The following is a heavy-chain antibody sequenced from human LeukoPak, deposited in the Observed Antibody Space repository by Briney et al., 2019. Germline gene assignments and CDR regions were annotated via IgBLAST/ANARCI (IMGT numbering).Heavy chain of an antibody. CDR3: ARGGPYYDSTNNWFDP. CDR2: IIPILGIA. D-gene: IGHD3-22*01. CDR1: GGTFSSYT. V-gene: IGHV1-69*02. Sequence: ASVKVPCKASGGTFSSYTISWVRQAPGQGLEWMGRIIPILGIANYAQKFQGRVTITADKSTSTAYMELSSLRSEDTAVYYCARGGPYYDSTNNWFDPWGQGTLVTVSS. J-gene: IGHJ5*02.